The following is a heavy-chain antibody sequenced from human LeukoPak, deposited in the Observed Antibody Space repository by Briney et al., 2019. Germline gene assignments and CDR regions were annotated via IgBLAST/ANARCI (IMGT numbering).Heavy chain of an antibody. D-gene: IGHD3-22*01. CDR2: IYPDDSDS. CDR3: ARQARNYEGWFDL. Sequence: GESLKISCKGSGYSFTSYWIGWVRQMPGKGLECMGIIYPDDSDSRYSPSFQGQVTISADKSISTAYLQWSSLKASDTAMYYCARQARNYEGWFDLWGQGTLVRVSS. J-gene: IGHJ5*02. CDR1: GYSFTSYW. V-gene: IGHV5-51*01.